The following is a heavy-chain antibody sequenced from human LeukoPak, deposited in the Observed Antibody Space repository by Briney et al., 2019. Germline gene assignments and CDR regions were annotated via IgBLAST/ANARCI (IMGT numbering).Heavy chain of an antibody. Sequence: ASVKVSCKASGYTLNNYGITWVRQAPGQGLEWMGWISAYNGDKNYAQNLQGRVTMTTDTSTRTAYMELRSLSSDDTAMYYCARASASPTNSNSYYFETTKKNAFDIWGHGTMVTVSS. CDR2: ISAYNGDK. J-gene: IGHJ3*02. CDR3: ARASASPTNSNSYYFETTKKNAFDI. D-gene: IGHD3-22*01. CDR1: GYTLNNYG. V-gene: IGHV1-18*01.